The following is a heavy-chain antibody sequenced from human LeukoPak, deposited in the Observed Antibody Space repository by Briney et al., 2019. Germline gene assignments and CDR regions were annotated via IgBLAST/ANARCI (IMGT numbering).Heavy chain of an antibody. CDR1: GYTFTNYT. CDR2: INAGNGNT. D-gene: IGHD4-23*01. V-gene: IGHV1-3*01. Sequence: ASVKVSCKASGYTFTNYTMHWVRQAPGQRLEWMGWINAGNGNTKYSQKFQGRVTITRATPASTAYMELSSLRSEDTAVYYCASVTTVVTTWDAFDIWGQGTMVTVSS. J-gene: IGHJ3*02. CDR3: ASVTTVVTTWDAFDI.